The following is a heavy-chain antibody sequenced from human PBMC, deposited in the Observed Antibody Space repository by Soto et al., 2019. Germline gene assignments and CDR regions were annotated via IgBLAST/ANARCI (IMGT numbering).Heavy chain of an antibody. CDR2: IIPIFGTA. Sequence: VASVKVSCKASGGTFSSYAISWVRQAPGQGLEWMGGIIPIFGTANCAQKFQGRVTITADESTSTAYMELSSLRSEDTAVYYCARGGGRSIAVAGTQNDYWGQGTLVTVSS. CDR3: ARGGGRSIAVAGTQNDY. D-gene: IGHD6-19*01. V-gene: IGHV1-69*13. CDR1: GGTFSSYA. J-gene: IGHJ4*02.